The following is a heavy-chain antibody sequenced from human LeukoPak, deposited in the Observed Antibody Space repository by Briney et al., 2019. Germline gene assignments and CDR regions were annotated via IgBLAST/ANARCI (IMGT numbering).Heavy chain of an antibody. D-gene: IGHD4-17*01. V-gene: IGHV4-38-2*02. CDR3: ARDDYGDYNNPYFHY. Sequence: SETLSLTRTVSGYSINSGYYWGWIRQPPGKGLEWIGSIFHSGSTHYTPSLKSRVTISVDTSKNQFSLQLSSVTAADTALYYCARDDYGDYNNPYFHYWGQGTLVTVSS. J-gene: IGHJ4*02. CDR1: GYSINSGYY. CDR2: IFHSGST.